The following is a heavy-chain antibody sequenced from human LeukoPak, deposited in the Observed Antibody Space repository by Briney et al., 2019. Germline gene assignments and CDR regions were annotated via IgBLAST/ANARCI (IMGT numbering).Heavy chain of an antibody. D-gene: IGHD2-2*01. Sequence: SETLSLTCAVYGGSFSGYYWSWIRQPPGKGLEWIGEINHSGSTNYNPSLKSRVTISVDTSKNQFSLKLSSVTAADTAVYYCARALPKLGYCSSTSCYAVYFDYWGQGTLVTVSS. CDR2: INHSGST. J-gene: IGHJ4*02. CDR1: GGSFSGYY. CDR3: ARALPKLGYCSSTSCYAVYFDY. V-gene: IGHV4-34*01.